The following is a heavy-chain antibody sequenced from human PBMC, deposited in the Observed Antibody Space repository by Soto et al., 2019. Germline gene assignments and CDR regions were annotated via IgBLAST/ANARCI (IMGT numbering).Heavy chain of an antibody. CDR2: INHSGST. J-gene: IGHJ6*03. Sequence: PSETLSLTCAVYGGSFSGYYWSWIRQPPGKGLEWIGEINHSGSTNYNPSLKSRVTISVDTSKNQFSLKLSSVTAADTAVYYCARGRAGVRGVMYYYYYMDVWGKGTTVTVSS. V-gene: IGHV4-34*01. D-gene: IGHD3-10*01. CDR3: ARGRAGVRGVMYYYYYMDV. CDR1: GGSFSGYY.